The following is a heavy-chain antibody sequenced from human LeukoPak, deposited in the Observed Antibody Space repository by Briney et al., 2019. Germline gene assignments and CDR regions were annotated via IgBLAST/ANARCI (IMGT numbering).Heavy chain of an antibody. CDR1: AYTFTGYY. D-gene: IGHD3-10*01. J-gene: IGHJ4*02. V-gene: IGHV1-46*01. CDR2: INPSGGST. Sequence: ASVKVSCKASAYTFTGYYMHWVRQAPGQGLEWMGIINPSGGSTSYAQKFQGRVNMTRDTSTSTVYMVLSSLRSEDTAVYYCARVSYYGSGSYGYWGQGTLVTVSS. CDR3: ARVSYYGSGSYGY.